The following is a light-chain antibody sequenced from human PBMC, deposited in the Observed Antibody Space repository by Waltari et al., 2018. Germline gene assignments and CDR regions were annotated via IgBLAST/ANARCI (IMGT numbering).Light chain of an antibody. J-gene: IGKJ5*01. Sequence: DIQMTQSPSSVSASVGDRVTITCRASQGISSWLVWYQQKPGKAPKLLIYAASNLQSGVTSRFSGSGSGTEFTLTISSLQPEDFATYYCQQANSFPITFGQGTRLEIK. CDR2: AAS. CDR3: QQANSFPIT. V-gene: IGKV1D-12*01. CDR1: QGISSW.